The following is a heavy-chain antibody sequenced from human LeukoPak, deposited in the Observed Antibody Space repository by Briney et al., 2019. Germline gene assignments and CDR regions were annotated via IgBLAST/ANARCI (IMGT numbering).Heavy chain of an antibody. Sequence: PGGSLRLSCVFSGFTFSSYAMSWVRQAPGKGLEWVSSLSSSGGSTYYADSVKGRFTISRDNSKNTLYLQMNSLRVEDTAVYYCAKDPHTGYSFAYWGQGTLVTASS. V-gene: IGHV3-23*01. D-gene: IGHD5-18*01. CDR3: AKDPHTGYSFAY. CDR1: GFTFSSYA. J-gene: IGHJ4*02. CDR2: LSSSGGST.